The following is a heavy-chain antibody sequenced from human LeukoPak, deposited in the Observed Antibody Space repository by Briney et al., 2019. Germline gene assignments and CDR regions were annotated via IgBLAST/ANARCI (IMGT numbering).Heavy chain of an antibody. Sequence: GGSLRLSCAASGFTFSSYAMSWVRQVPGKGLEWVSAISGSGGSTYYADSVKGRFTISRDNSKNTLYLQMNSLRAEDTAVYYCAKDLVVATITEHAFDIWGQGTMVTVSS. J-gene: IGHJ3*02. V-gene: IGHV3-23*01. CDR3: AKDLVVATITEHAFDI. D-gene: IGHD5-12*01. CDR2: ISGSGGST. CDR1: GFTFSSYA.